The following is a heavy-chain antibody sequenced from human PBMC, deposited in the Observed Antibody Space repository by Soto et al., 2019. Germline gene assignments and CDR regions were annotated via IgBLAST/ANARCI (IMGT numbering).Heavy chain of an antibody. V-gene: IGHV4-59*01. CDR3: ARGRFQTSPFDC. J-gene: IGHJ4*02. CDR2: IYSSGTT. D-gene: IGHD3-3*01. Sequence: QVQLQESGPGLVKSSETLSLTCTVSGGSLSSFYWSWIRLPPGKGLEWLGYIYSSGTTIYNPSLNSPGTISVDTTRNQFSLKLTSVTAADTAVYYCARGRFQTSPFDCLGQGTLVTVSS. CDR1: GGSLSSFY.